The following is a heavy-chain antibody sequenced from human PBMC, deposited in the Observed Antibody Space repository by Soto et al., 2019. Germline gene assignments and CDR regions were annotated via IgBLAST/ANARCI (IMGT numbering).Heavy chain of an antibody. V-gene: IGHV4-30-4*01. CDR3: AXNTIVVVATPDFYWFDP. J-gene: IGHJ5*02. CDR1: GGSVSNGDYS. CDR2: IYYSGST. D-gene: IGHD2-15*01. Sequence: PSGTLSLTCTASGGSVSNGDYSWSWNRQPPGKDREWLGYIYYSGSTYYNPSLTSRVTMSIDTSKNQVSLKMRYVTAAATALYYCAXNTIVVVATPDFYWFDPWGQGTLVTVSS.